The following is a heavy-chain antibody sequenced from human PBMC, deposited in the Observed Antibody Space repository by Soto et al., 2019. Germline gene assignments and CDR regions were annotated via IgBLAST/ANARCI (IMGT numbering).Heavy chain of an antibody. Sequence: EASVKVSCKASGYTFTSYYINWVRQATGQGLEWMGWMNPNSGNTGYAQKFQGRVTMTRNTSISTAYMELSNLRSEDTAVYYCARDFTTRDGFDPWGQGTLVTVSS. CDR2: MNPNSGNT. J-gene: IGHJ5*02. CDR1: GYTFTSYY. D-gene: IGHD3-3*01. CDR3: ARDFTTRDGFDP. V-gene: IGHV1-8*01.